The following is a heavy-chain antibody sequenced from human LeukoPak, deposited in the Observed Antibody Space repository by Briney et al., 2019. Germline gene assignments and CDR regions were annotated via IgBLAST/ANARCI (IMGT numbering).Heavy chain of an antibody. CDR2: ISSSSSYI. V-gene: IGHV3-21*01. CDR1: GFTFSSYS. Sequence: GGSLRLSCAAPGFTFSSYSMNWVRQAPGKGLEWVSSISSSSSYIYYADSVKGRFTISRDNAKNSLYLQMNSLRAEDTAVYYCAKEVGTFTLDYWGQGTLVTVSS. CDR3: AKEVGTFTLDY. D-gene: IGHD1-26*01. J-gene: IGHJ4*02.